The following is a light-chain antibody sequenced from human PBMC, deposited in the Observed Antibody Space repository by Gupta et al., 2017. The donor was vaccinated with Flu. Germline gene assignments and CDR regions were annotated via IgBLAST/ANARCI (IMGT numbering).Light chain of an antibody. CDR2: GAS. CDR3: QQTDSTPWT. Sequence: GARITITCRASQHIENYLHWYQQRPGEAPRLLVFGASNLQTGVPPRFSGTGSGRDFTLTINTLQPEDFATYSCQQTDSTPWTFGPGTRVDFK. V-gene: IGKV1-39*01. J-gene: IGKJ1*01. CDR1: QHIENY.